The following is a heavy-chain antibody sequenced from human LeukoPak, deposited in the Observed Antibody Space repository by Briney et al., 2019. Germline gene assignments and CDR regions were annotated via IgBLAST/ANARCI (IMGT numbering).Heavy chain of an antibody. Sequence: GGSLRLSCAASGFTFSRYGMHWVRQAPGKGLEWVAVISYDGSNKYYADSEKGRFTISRDNSKDTLYLQMNSLRPEDTALYYCAKDPDYCSSTSCSAHYYYMDVWGKGTTVTVSS. V-gene: IGHV3-30*18. J-gene: IGHJ6*03. CDR1: GFTFSRYG. CDR3: AKDPDYCSSTSCSAHYYYMDV. CDR2: ISYDGSNK. D-gene: IGHD2-2*01.